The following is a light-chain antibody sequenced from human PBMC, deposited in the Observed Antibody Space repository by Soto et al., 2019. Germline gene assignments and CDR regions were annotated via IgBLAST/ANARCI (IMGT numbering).Light chain of an antibody. CDR2: EVS. CDR3: SSYAGSNNWV. CDR1: SSDVRDYNY. V-gene: IGLV2-8*01. J-gene: IGLJ3*02. Sequence: QPVLTQPPSASGSPGQSVTISCTGTSSDVRDYNYVSWYQQHPGKAPKLMIYEVSKRPSGVPDRFSGSKSGNTASLTVSGLKAEDEADYYCSSYAGSNNWVFGGGTKVTVL.